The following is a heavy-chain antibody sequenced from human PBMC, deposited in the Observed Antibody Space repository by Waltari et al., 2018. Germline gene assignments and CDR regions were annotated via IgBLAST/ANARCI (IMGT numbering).Heavy chain of an antibody. CDR2: IYPRGST. CDR3: ARHSPSLTLDGFDI. CDR1: GYSISSGSY. J-gene: IGHJ3*02. V-gene: IGHV4-38-2*01. Sequence: VQLQESGPGLVKPSETLSLTCAVSGYSISSGSYWGWIRQPPGTGLEWIGSIYPRGSTSYYPSLKSRVTIAVETSKHKFSLKLTSVAAADTAVYFCARHSPSLTLDGFDIWSHGTMVSISS. D-gene: IGHD3-3*02.